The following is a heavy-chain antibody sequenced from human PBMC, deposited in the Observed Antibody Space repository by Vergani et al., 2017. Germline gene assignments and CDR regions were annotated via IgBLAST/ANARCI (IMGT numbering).Heavy chain of an antibody. CDR2: IYSGGST. J-gene: IGHJ6*03. Sequence: EVQVVETGGGLVQPGGSLRLSCAASGFTVSSNYMSWVRQAPGKGLEWVSVIYSGGSTYYADSVKGRFTISRDNSKNTLYLQMNNLRAADTAVYYCARSGYCAHGVCYMTYYYYMDVWGKGTAVTVSS. CDR1: GFTVSSNY. D-gene: IGHD2-8*01. CDR3: ARSGYCAHGVCYMTYYYYMDV. V-gene: IGHV3-66*01.